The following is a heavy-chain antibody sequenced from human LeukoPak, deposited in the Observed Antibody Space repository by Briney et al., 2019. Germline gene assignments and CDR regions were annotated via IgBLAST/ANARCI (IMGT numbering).Heavy chain of an antibody. Sequence: SETLSLTCTVSGGSVSSSNYYWGWIRQPPGKVLDWIGSINYIGRTNYNPSLKSRVTLSVDTSKNQFSLKLSSVTAADTAVYYCARLKGVKLPLYYYYYMHVWGTGTTVIVSS. V-gene: IGHV4-39*01. D-gene: IGHD6-13*01. J-gene: IGHJ6*03. CDR1: GGSVSSSNYY. CDR3: ARLKGVKLPLYYYYYMHV. CDR2: INYIGRT.